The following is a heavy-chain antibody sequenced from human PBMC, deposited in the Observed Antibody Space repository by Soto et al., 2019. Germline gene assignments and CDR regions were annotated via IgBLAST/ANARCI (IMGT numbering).Heavy chain of an antibody. CDR3: ARGTGTPYYYGMDV. CDR2: IYHSGST. V-gene: IGHV4-30-2*01. CDR1: GDSISSGGYS. Sequence: SETLSLTCAVSGDSISSGGYSWSWIRQPPGKGLEWIGYIYHSGSTYYNPSLKSRVTISVDRSKNQFSLKLSSVTAADTAVYYCARGTGTPYYYGMDVWGQGTTVTVSS. D-gene: IGHD1-1*01. J-gene: IGHJ6*02.